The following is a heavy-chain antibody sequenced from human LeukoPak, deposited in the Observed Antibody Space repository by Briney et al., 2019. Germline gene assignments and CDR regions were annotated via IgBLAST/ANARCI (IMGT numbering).Heavy chain of an antibody. CDR3: AVGELTWDY. CDR1: GGSISSSSCY. V-gene: IGHV4-39*01. CDR2: IYYSGST. D-gene: IGHD3-10*01. J-gene: IGHJ4*02. Sequence: SETLSLTCTVSGGSISSSSCYWGWIRQPPGKGLEWIGSIYYSGSTYYNPSLKSRVTISVDTSKNQFSLKLSSVTAADTAVYYCAVGELTWDYWGQGTLVTVSS.